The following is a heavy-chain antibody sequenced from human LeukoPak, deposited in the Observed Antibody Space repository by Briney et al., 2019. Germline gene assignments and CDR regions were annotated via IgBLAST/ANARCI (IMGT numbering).Heavy chain of an antibody. CDR2: ISSTSIYR. D-gene: IGHD4-17*01. J-gene: IGHJ2*01. CDR3: ARVAPGFTYGDSDPRPWFYDL. V-gene: IGHV3-21*01. Sequence: GGSLRLSCAASGFAFNTYSMKWVRQAPGKGPEWVSLISSTSIYRFYADSAKGRFTISRDNAKNSLYLQMYSLRAEDTAVYYCARVAPGFTYGDSDPRPWFYDLRGRGTLVTVSS. CDR1: GFAFNTYS.